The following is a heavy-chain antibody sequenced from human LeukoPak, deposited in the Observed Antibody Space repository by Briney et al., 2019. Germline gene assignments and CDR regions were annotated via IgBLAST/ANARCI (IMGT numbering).Heavy chain of an antibody. Sequence: GGSLRLSCAASGFTFSSYGMHWVRQAPGKGLEWVAVISYDGSNKYYADSVKGRFTISRDNSKNTLYLQMNSLRAEDTAVYYCAKDREDDSSGYYNTYFDYWGQGTLVTVSS. D-gene: IGHD3-22*01. J-gene: IGHJ4*02. CDR3: AKDREDDSSGYYNTYFDY. CDR2: ISYDGSNK. CDR1: GFTFSSYG. V-gene: IGHV3-30*18.